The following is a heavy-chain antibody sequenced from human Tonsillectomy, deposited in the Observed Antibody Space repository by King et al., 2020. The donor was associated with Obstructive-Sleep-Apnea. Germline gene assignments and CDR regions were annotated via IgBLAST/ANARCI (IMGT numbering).Heavy chain of an antibody. D-gene: IGHD6-13*01. V-gene: IGHV6-1*01. J-gene: IGHJ5*02. Sequence: VQLQQSGPGLVKPSQTLSLTCAISGDSVSSNSAALNWIRQSPSRGLEWLGRTYYRSKWFTDYAGSVKSRITISADTSKHQFSLQVNSLTPGDTALYYCARDAGYWWFDPWGQGTLVTVSS. CDR3: ARDAGYWWFDP. CDR1: GDSVSSNSAA. CDR2: TYYRSKWFT.